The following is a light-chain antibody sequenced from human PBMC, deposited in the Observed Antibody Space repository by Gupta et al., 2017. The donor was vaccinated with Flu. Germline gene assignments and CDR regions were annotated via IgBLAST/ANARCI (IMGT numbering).Light chain of an antibody. CDR1: RSVTTY. J-gene: IGKJ3*01. CDR2: DTS. CDR3: QQHSNSHPFT. Sequence: EILLTQFPATLSLSPGERATLSCRASRSVTTYLAWYQQKPGQAPRLLIYDTSNRDTGIPARFSGSGFGTDFTLTISSREPEDFAVYYCQQHSNSHPFTFGHGTKVDI. V-gene: IGKV3-11*01.